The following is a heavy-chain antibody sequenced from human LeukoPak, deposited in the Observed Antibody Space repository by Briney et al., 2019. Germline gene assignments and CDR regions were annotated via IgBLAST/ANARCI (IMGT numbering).Heavy chain of an antibody. D-gene: IGHD3-10*02. J-gene: IGHJ6*04. CDR1: GFTFSTYS. V-gene: IGHV3-21*01. Sequence: GGSLRLSCAASGFTFSTYSMNWVRQAPGKGLEWVSSISTSSIYIYYAESMKGRFTISRDNAKNSLYLQMNSLRAEDTAVYYCAELGITMIGGVWGKGTTVTISS. CDR3: AELGITMIGGV. CDR2: ISTSSIYI.